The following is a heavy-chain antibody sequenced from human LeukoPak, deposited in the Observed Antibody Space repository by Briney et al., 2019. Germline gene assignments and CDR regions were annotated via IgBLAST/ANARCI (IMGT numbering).Heavy chain of an antibody. D-gene: IGHD5-12*01. V-gene: IGHV3-15*01. J-gene: IGHJ4*02. CDR3: TTAIRAYVDFDY. CDR2: IKSKTDGGTI. CDR1: GFTFSNAW. Sequence: GGSLRLSCAGSGFTFSNAWMSWVRQAPGKGLEWVGRIKSKTDGGTIDYAAPVKGRFIISRDDSKNTPYLQMNSLKTEDTGVYYCTTAIRAYVDFDYWGQGTLVTVSS.